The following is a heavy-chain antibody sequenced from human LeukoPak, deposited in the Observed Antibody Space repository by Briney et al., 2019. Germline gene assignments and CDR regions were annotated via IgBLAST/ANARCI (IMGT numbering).Heavy chain of an antibody. V-gene: IGHV4-34*01. D-gene: IGHD3-10*01. J-gene: IGHJ4*02. CDR2: INHSGST. CDR1: GFTFSSYS. Sequence: GSLRLSCAASGFTFSSYSMNWVRQPPGKGLEWIGEINHSGSTNYNPSLKSRVTISVDTSKNQFSLKLSSVTAADTAVYYCARVPGWSGELPPKHYDSWGQGTLVTVSS. CDR3: ARVPGWSGELPPKHYDS.